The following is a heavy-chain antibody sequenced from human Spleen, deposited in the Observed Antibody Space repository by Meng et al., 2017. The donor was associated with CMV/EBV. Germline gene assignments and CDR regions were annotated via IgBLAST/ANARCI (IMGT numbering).Heavy chain of an antibody. CDR2: SYTSVST. CDR3: ARDAYSWSYLDQAYFDY. V-gene: IGHV4-4*07. D-gene: IGHD1-26*01. Sequence: LPASGPRMVKPSATPSLTRTVSVGSISSYYWSCIRQPAGKRLGFSGRSYTSVSTNNNPSLKSQVTISVDTSKNQFSLKLSSVTAADTSVYYCARDAYSWSYLDQAYFDYWGQGTLVTVSS. CDR1: VGSISSYY. J-gene: IGHJ4*02.